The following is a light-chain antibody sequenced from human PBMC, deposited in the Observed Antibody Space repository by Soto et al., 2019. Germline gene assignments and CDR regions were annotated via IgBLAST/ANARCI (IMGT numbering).Light chain of an antibody. CDR2: EDN. J-gene: IGLJ2*01. V-gene: IGLV2-23*02. CDR3: CSYAGSSSVL. CDR1: RSDVGGYTL. Sequence: QSVLAQPASVPGSPGQSITISCTGTRSDVGGYTLVSWFQQYPGKAPKLMIYEDNKRPSGVSDRFSGSKSGNTASLTISGLQAEDEADYYCCSYAGSSSVLFGGGTKLTVL.